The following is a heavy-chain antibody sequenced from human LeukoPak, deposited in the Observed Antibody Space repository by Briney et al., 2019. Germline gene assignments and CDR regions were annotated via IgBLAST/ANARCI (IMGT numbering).Heavy chain of an antibody. V-gene: IGHV1-2*02. CDR1: GYTFTGYY. Sequence: ASVKVSCKASGYTFTGYYMHWVRQAPGQGLEWMGWINPNSGGTNYAQKFQGRVTMTRDTSISTAYMELSRLRSDDTAVYYCASDTDRDDSSGYYGIHYWGQGTLVTVSS. CDR2: INPNSGGT. J-gene: IGHJ4*02. CDR3: ASDTDRDDSSGYYGIHY. D-gene: IGHD3-22*01.